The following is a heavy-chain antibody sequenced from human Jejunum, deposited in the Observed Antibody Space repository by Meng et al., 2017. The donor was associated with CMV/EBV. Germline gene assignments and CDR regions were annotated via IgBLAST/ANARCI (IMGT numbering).Heavy chain of an antibody. V-gene: IGHV3-21*01. D-gene: IGHD4-17*01. J-gene: IGHJ5*02. Sequence: SGFPFTRYSFIWVHQAPGKGLEWLSYISGSSTYIYHADSVKGRFTISRDNARNSVYLQMDRLGAEDTAVYYCARAIDYGDPNWFDAWGQGTPVTVSS. CDR1: GFPFTRYS. CDR3: ARAIDYGDPNWFDA. CDR2: ISGSSTYI.